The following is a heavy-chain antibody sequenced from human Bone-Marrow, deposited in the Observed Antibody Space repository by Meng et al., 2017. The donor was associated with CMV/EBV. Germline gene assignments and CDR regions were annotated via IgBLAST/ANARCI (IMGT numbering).Heavy chain of an antibody. D-gene: IGHD2-2*02. Sequence: ESLKISCTVSGGSISSSSYYWGWIRQPPGKGLEWIGSIYYSGSTYYNPSLKSRVTISVDTSKNQFSLKLSSVTAADTAVYYCARVEGWGVPAAIQEYYFDYWGQGTLVTVSS. J-gene: IGHJ4*02. V-gene: IGHV4-39*07. CDR2: IYYSGST. CDR1: GGSISSSSYY. CDR3: ARVEGWGVPAAIQEYYFDY.